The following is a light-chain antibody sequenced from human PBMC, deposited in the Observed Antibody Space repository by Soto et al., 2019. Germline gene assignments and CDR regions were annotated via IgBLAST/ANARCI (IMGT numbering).Light chain of an antibody. J-gene: IGLJ3*02. Sequence: QSVLTQPPSVSGAPGQRVSISCTGSNSNVGSAYNVQWFQQLPGTAPKLLISGDNNRPSGVPDRFSGSKSGTSASLAITGLQAEDEADYYCQSYDTRPSAWVVGGGTKLTVL. CDR3: QSYDTRPSAWV. CDR1: NSNVGSAYN. CDR2: GDN. V-gene: IGLV1-40*01.